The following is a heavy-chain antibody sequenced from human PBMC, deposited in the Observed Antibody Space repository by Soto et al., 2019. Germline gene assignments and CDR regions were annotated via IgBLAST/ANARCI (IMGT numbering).Heavy chain of an antibody. J-gene: IGHJ2*01. D-gene: IGHD3-9*01. CDR3: ARESRDILTGPPWVWYFDL. CDR2: INDRGSI. Sequence: QVQLQQWGAGPLRPLETLSLTCGVSGGSFSGYYWAWIRQSPGKGLEWIGEINDRGSINYNQSLKSRVSISVDTSKNHYSLNLRSVTAADTAVYYCARESRDILTGPPWVWYFDLWGRGTLVTVSS. V-gene: IGHV4-34*01. CDR1: GGSFSGYY.